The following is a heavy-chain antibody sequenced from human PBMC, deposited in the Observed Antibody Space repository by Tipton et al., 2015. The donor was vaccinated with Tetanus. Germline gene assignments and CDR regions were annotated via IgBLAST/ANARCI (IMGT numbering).Heavy chain of an antibody. Sequence: SLRLSCAASGFTFSSTAMHWVRQAPGKGLEWEAVIWFDGSKEKYADSVKGRFTISRDTSKTTLYLHMNRLRAGDTATYYCARDSSEGLIDFCSGIHDQIDYWGHGTLVTVSS. CDR2: IWFDGSKE. D-gene: IGHD3-3*01. V-gene: IGHV3-33*01. J-gene: IGHJ4*01. CDR1: GFTFSSTA. CDR3: ARDSSEGLIDFCSGIHDQIDY.